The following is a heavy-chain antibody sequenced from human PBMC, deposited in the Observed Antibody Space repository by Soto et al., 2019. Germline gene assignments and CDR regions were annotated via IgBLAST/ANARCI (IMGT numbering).Heavy chain of an antibody. CDR1: GYTFTSYY. D-gene: IGHD7-27*01. CDR2: INPSGGST. Sequence: QVQLVQSGAEVKKPGASVKVSCKASGYTFTSYYIHWVRQAPGQGLEWMGIINPSGGSTSYAQKFQGRVTMTRDTSTSTVYMELSSLRSEDTAVYYCASIGLGKGYGFDYWGQGTLVTVSS. CDR3: ASIGLGKGYGFDY. J-gene: IGHJ4*02. V-gene: IGHV1-46*01.